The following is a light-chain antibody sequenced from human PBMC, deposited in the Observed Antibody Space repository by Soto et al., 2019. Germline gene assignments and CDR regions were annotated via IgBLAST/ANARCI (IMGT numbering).Light chain of an antibody. CDR3: AAWDDSLTGPV. V-gene: IGLV1-36*01. CDR2: FDD. CDR1: SPNIGNNA. J-gene: IGLJ3*02. Sequence: QSVLTQPPSLSAAPRQRVTISCSGSSPNIGNNAVNWYQKFPGKAPKLLIHFDDRVASGVSDRFSGSKSGTSASLAISGLQSEDEAEYYCAAWDDSLTGPVFGGGTKLTVL.